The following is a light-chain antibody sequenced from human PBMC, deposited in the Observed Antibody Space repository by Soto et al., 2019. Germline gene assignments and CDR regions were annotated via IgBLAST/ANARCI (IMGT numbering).Light chain of an antibody. J-gene: IGKJ1*01. V-gene: IGKV1-27*01. CDR2: AAS. CDR1: QGISNY. Sequence: DLQMTQSPSSLSASVGDRVTITCRASQGISNYLAWYQQKPGKVPKLLIFAASTLHSGVPSRFSGSGSGTDFTLTISSLQPEDVATYCCQKYNSAPWTFGQGTKVEIK. CDR3: QKYNSAPWT.